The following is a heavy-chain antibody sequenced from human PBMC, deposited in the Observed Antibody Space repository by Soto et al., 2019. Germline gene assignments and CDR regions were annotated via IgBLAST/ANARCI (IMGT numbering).Heavy chain of an antibody. J-gene: IGHJ4*02. D-gene: IGHD2-21*01. CDR2: INWNGADI. CDR3: VKCTGYLGSCAGDFED. CDR1: GFLSDNHA. Sequence: EVQMVESGGGLVQPGWSLPISSAASGFLSDNHAMHWVRQAPGQGLAWVSGINWNGADIAYADSVRGRFSISRDKAEDSMYLQMHRLRTDDTAIYYGVKCTGYLGSCAGDFEDWGQGTLVTVSS. V-gene: IGHV3-9*02.